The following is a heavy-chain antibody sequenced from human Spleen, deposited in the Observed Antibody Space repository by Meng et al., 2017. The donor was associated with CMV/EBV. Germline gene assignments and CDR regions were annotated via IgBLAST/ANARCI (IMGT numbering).Heavy chain of an antibody. Sequence: LSCSASGFSISDYWMHWVRQAPGEGLVWVSRIYTDGTRITYADSVNGRFITSRDNSKNTLYLQMESLRADDTATYYCTRQSGNWFDSWGQGTLVTVSS. CDR2: IYTDGTRI. J-gene: IGHJ5*01. V-gene: IGHV3-74*01. CDR3: TRQSGNWFDS. CDR1: GFSISDYW.